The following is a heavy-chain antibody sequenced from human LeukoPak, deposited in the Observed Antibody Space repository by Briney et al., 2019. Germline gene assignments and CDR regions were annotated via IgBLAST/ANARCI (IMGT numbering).Heavy chain of an antibody. CDR1: GGSISSSSYY. V-gene: IGHV4-39*07. J-gene: IGHJ5*02. Sequence: PSETLSLTCTVSGGSISSSSYYWGWIRQPPGKGLEWIGSIYYSGSTYYNPSLKSRVTISVDTSKNQFSLKLSSVTAADTAVYYCARVVPYSSGWSPSRRWFDPWGQGTLVTVSS. CDR2: IYYSGST. CDR3: ARVVPYSSGWSPSRRWFDP. D-gene: IGHD6-19*01.